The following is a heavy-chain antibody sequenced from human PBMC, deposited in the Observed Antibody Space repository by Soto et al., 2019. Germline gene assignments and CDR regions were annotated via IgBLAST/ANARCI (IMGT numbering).Heavy chain of an antibody. CDR3: ARYTIRALVPAAIFDYYYYGMDV. V-gene: IGHV1-69*13. CDR2: IIPIFGTA. J-gene: IGHJ6*02. Sequence: SVKVSCNASGGTFSSYAISLVRQAPGQGLEWMGGIIPIFGTANYAQKFQGRVTITADESTSTAYMELSSLRSEDTAVYYCARYTIRALVPAAIFDYYYYGMDVWGQGTTVTVSS. CDR1: GGTFSSYA. D-gene: IGHD2-2*01.